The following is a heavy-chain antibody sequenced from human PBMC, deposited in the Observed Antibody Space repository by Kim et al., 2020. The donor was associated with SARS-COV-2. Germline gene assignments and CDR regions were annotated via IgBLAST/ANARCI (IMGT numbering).Heavy chain of an antibody. Sequence: GGSLRLSCEASGFTFYNHAMHWVRQPPGKPLEWVALITKNAHSTILADSVKGRFIISRDNSKNSLYLQMNSLSTEDTALYYCAKAAQWLLQNPWGQGTLGTVPS. V-gene: IGHV3-43*02. J-gene: IGHJ5*02. CDR1: GFTFYNHA. CDR2: ITKNAHST. D-gene: IGHD6-19*01. CDR3: AKAAQWLLQNP.